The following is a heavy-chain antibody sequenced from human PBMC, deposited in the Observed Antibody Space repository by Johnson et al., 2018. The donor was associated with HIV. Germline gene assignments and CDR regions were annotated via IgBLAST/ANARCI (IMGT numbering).Heavy chain of an antibody. V-gene: IGHV3-66*02. D-gene: IGHD1-26*01. CDR1: GFTVSSNY. CDR3: ARGSGGIVGAQDI. J-gene: IGHJ3*02. Sequence: VQLVESGGGVVRPGGSLRLSCAASGFTVSSNYMSWVRQAPGKGLEWVSVIYSGGTTYNADSVKGRFTISRDNSKNTLYLQMNSLRADDTAVYYCARGSGGIVGAQDIWGQGTMVTVSS. CDR2: IYSGGTT.